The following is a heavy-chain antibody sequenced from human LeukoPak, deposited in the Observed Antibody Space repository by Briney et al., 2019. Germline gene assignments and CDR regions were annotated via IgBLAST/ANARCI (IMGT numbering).Heavy chain of an antibody. CDR2: IYYSGST. J-gene: IGHJ4*02. Sequence: SETLSLTCTVSGGSISSYYWSWIRQPPGKGLEWIGYIYYSGSTNYNPSLKSRVTISVDTSKNQFSLKLSSVTAADTAVYYCARAYIGYAQPIDYWGQGTLVTVSS. CDR1: GGSISSYY. CDR3: ARAYIGYAQPIDY. D-gene: IGHD5-12*01. V-gene: IGHV4-59*01.